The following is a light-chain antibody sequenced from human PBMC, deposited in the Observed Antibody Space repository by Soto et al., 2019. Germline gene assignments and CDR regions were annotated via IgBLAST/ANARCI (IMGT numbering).Light chain of an antibody. J-gene: IGKJ5*01. CDR1: QSGRSN. Sequence: EIVMTQSPATLSVSPGERATLSCRASQSGRSNVAWYQQKPGQAPRLLIYATSTRATGIPDRFSGSGSGTEFTLTIRSLQSEDFAGYHCQQYDNKLPITFGQGTRLEIK. V-gene: IGKV3-15*01. CDR2: ATS. CDR3: QQYDNKLPIT.